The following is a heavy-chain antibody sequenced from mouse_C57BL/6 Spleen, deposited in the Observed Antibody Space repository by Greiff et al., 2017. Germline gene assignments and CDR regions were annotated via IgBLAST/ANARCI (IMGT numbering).Heavy chain of an antibody. CDR2: IDPNSGGT. Sequence: QVQLQLPGAELVKPGASVKLSCKASGYTFTSYWMHWVKQRPGRGLEWIGRIDPNSGGTKYNEKFKSKATLTVDKPSSTAYMQLISLTSEDSAGYYCARSTTGFDDWGQGTTLTVSS. D-gene: IGHD2-13*01. V-gene: IGHV1-72*01. J-gene: IGHJ2*01. CDR3: ARSTTGFDD. CDR1: GYTFTSYW.